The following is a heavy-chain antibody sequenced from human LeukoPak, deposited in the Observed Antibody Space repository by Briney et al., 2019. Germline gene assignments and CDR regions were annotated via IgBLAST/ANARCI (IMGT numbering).Heavy chain of an antibody. J-gene: IGHJ6*02. CDR1: GFTFSSYA. CDR2: ISGSGGST. V-gene: IGHV3-23*01. CDR3: AKSHIVVVPAAVRDYNYGMDV. D-gene: IGHD2-2*02. Sequence: PGESLRLSCAASGFTFSSYAMSWVRQAPGKGLEWVSTISGSGGSTYYADSVKGRFTISRDNSKNTLYLQMNSLRAEDTAVYSCAKSHIVVVPAAVRDYNYGMDVWGPGTMVTVSS.